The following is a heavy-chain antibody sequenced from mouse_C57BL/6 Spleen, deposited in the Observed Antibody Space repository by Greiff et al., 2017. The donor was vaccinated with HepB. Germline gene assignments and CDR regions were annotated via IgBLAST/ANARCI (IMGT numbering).Heavy chain of an antibody. D-gene: IGHD1-1*01. CDR3: ARKGVATRYFDV. V-gene: IGHV1-50*01. CDR2: IDPSDSYT. CDR1: GYTFTSYT. Sequence: VQLQQSGAELARPGASVKMSCKASGYTFTSYTMHWVKQRPGQGLEWIGEIDPSDSYTNYNQKFKGKATLTVDTSSSTAYMQLSSLTSEDSAVYYCARKGVATRYFDVWGTGTTVTVSS. J-gene: IGHJ1*03.